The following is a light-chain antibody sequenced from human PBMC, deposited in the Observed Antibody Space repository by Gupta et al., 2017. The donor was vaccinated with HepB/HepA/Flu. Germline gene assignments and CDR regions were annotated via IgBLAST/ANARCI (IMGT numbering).Light chain of an antibody. Sequence: VLTQSPGPLSLSPGERATLSCRARQSISRYLAWYQQKPGQGPRLLIYDATKRATGVPARFSGSGSGTDFTLTISGLEPEDFGVYYCQQRANWPTFGQGTRVEIK. CDR3: QQRANWPT. CDR1: QSISRY. V-gene: IGKV3-11*01. J-gene: IGKJ5*01. CDR2: DAT.